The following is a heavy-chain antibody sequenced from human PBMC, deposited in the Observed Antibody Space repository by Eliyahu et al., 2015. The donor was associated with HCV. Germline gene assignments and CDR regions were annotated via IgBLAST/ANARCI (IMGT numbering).Heavy chain of an antibody. CDR1: GLTFSSYA. D-gene: IGHD3-16*01. J-gene: IGHJ4*02. CDR3: ASSGGGD. CDR2: ISISDST. V-gene: IGHV3-23*01. Sequence: EVQLLESGGGXVQPGGSLTLSCAAXGLTFSSYAXTWVXQAPGKGLGWVSVISISDSTYYADSVKGRFTISRDNSKNTLYLQMNSLRAEDTAIYYCASSGGGDWGQGTLVTVSS.